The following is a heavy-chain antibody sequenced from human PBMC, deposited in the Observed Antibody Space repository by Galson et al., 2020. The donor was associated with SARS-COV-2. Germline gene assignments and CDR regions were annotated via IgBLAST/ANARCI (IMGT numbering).Heavy chain of an antibody. Sequence: GGSLRLSCAASGFTFSSYGMHWVRQAPGKGLEWVAVIWYDGSNTYYADSVKGRFTISRDNSKNTLYLQMNSLRAEDTAVYYCARDGPARWDFWSGYYALTYYPYYYGMDVWGQGTTVTVSS. CDR3: ARDGPARWDFWSGYYALTYYPYYYGMDV. CDR2: IWYDGSNT. D-gene: IGHD3-3*01. J-gene: IGHJ6*02. V-gene: IGHV3-33*01. CDR1: GFTFSSYG.